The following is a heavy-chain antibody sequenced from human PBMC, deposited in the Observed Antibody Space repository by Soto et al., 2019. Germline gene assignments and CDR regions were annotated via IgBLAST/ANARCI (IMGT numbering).Heavy chain of an antibody. CDR3: ARASREPGNAFDI. V-gene: IGHV3-30-3*01. CDR1: GFTFSSYA. D-gene: IGHD7-27*01. J-gene: IGHJ3*02. Sequence: QVQLVASGGGVVQPGRSLRLSCAASGFTFSSYAMHWVRQAPGKGLEWVAVISYDGSNKYYADSVKGRFTISRDNSKNTLYLQMNSLRAEDTAVYYCARASREPGNAFDIWGQGTMVTVSS. CDR2: ISYDGSNK.